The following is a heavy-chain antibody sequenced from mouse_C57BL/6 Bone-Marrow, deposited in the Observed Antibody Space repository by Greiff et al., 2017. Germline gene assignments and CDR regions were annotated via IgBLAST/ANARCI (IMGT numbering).Heavy chain of an antibody. Sequence: EVQLQQSGAELVRPGASVKLSCTASGFNIKDDYMHWVKQRPEQGLEWIGWIDPENGDTEYASKFQGKATITADTSSNTAYLQLSSLTSEDTAVYYCTTWGYYAMDYWGQGTSDTVSS. J-gene: IGHJ4*01. CDR2: IDPENGDT. CDR1: GFNIKDDY. CDR3: TTWGYYAMDY. V-gene: IGHV14-4*01.